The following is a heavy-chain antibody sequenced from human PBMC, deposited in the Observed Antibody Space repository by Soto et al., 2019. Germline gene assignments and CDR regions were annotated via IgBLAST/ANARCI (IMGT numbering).Heavy chain of an antibody. CDR3: ARDRAYNIFDY. V-gene: IGHV3-7*01. J-gene: IGHJ4*02. Sequence: GGSLRLSCAASGFTLSHFWMGWVRQAPGKGLEWVANIRQDGNERLYVDSAKGRFTISRDNAKDSLYLQMNSLRVEDTAVYYCARDRAYNIFDYSGLGTLVTVSS. D-gene: IGHD1-1*01. CDR1: GFTLSHFW. CDR2: IRQDGNER.